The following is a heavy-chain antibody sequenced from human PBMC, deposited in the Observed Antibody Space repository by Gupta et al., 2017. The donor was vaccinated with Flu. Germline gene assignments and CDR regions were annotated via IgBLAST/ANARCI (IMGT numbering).Heavy chain of an antibody. V-gene: IGHV1-2*07. D-gene: IGHD2-21*01. J-gene: IGHJ6*02. CDR2: INPNGGYT. Sequence: VQLVQTGAESKKPGASVKVSCKAAGYNCNAYHMHWVRQAPGQGLEWPGWINPNGGYTSYARDVPGRVTMPMDTSLTTGSIVLNRLASEDTAEYYCASERLGSAYSAMDVWGQGTTVIVSS. CDR1: GYNCNAYH. CDR3: ASERLGSAYSAMDV.